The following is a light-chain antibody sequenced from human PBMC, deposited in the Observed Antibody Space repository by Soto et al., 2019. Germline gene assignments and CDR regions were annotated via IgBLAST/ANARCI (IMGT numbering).Light chain of an antibody. CDR2: KAS. CDR3: QQYNSYSYT. CDR1: QSISNW. Sequence: DIQMTQSPSTLSASVGDRVTITCRASQSISNWLAWYQQKPGKAPKVLIYKASSLESGVPSRFSGSGSGTEFTLTISSLQPDDFANYYCQQYNSYSYTFGQGTKLEIK. V-gene: IGKV1-5*03. J-gene: IGKJ2*01.